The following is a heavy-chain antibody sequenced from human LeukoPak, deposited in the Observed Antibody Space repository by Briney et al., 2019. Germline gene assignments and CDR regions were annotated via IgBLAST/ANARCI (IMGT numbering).Heavy chain of an antibody. CDR1: GGTFSSYA. V-gene: IGHV1-69*04. CDR2: IIPIFGIA. D-gene: IGHD3-3*01. CDR3: ARDLKEGGFLEWLLSPSYYYGMDV. J-gene: IGHJ6*02. Sequence: ASVTVSCKASGGTFSSYAISWVRQAPGQGLEWMGRIIPIFGIANYAQKFQGRVTITADKSTSTAYMELSSLRSEDTAVYYCARDLKEGGFLEWLLSPSYYYGMDVWGQGTTVTVSS.